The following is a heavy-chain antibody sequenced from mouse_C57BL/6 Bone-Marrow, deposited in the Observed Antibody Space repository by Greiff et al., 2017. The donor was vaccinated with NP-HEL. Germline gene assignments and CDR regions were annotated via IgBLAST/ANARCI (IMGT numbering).Heavy chain of an antibody. J-gene: IGHJ3*01. V-gene: IGHV1-82*01. CDR2: IYPGDGDT. CDR3: ARWGFNWEAWFAY. CDR1: GYAFSSSW. Sequence: VQLQQSGPELVKPGASVKISCKASGYAFSSSWMNWVKQRPGKGLEWIGRIYPGDGDTKYNGKVKGKATLTADKSSSTAYLQLSSLTSEDSAVYFCARWGFNWEAWFAYWGQGTLVTVSA. D-gene: IGHD4-1*01.